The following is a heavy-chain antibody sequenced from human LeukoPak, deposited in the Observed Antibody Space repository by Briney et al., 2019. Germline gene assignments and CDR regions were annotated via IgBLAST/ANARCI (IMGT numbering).Heavy chain of an antibody. J-gene: IGHJ5*02. CDR3: GRDGDYSYSSGWTMTYNWFDP. D-gene: IGHD6-19*01. Sequence: SQTLSLTCAISGDSVSSNSAAWNWIRQSPSRGLEWLGRTYYRSKWYNDYAVSMRSRVSIHPDPSKNQFFLKLSSVTAADTAVYYCGRDGDYSYSSGWTMTYNWFDPWGQGTLVTVSS. CDR2: TYYRSKWYN. V-gene: IGHV6-1*01. CDR1: GDSVSSNSAA.